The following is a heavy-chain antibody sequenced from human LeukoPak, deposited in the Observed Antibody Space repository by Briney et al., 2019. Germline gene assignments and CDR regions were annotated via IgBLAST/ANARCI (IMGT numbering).Heavy chain of an antibody. V-gene: IGHV4-4*02. J-gene: IGHJ2*01. Sequence: SETLSLTCAVSGSSISSSNWWSWVRQPPGKGLEWIGEIFHTGSTKYNSSLKSRVTISIDKSKNHFSLKLSSVTAADTAVYYCAKYYYDSREHWYFDLWGRGTLVTVSS. CDR3: AKYYYDSREHWYFDL. CDR2: IFHTGST. D-gene: IGHD3-22*01. CDR1: GSSISSSNW.